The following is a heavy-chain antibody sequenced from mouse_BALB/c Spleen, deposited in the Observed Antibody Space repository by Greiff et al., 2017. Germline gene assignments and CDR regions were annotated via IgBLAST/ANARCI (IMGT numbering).Heavy chain of an antibody. CDR3: ARRDYRYDGFAY. CDR2: ISYSGST. D-gene: IGHD2-14*01. Sequence: ESGPGLVKPSQSLSLTCTVTGYSITSDYAWNWIRQFPGNKLEWMGYISYSGSTSYNPSLKSRISITRDTSKNQFFLQLNSVTTEDTATYYCARRDYRYDGFAYWGQGTLVTVSA. V-gene: IGHV3-2*02. J-gene: IGHJ3*01. CDR1: GYSITSDYA.